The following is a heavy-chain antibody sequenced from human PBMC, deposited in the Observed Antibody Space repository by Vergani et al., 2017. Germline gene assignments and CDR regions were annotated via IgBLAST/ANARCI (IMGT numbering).Heavy chain of an antibody. CDR1: GFTFTDYG. Sequence: EVQLLESGGDLVQPGGSLRLSCRASGFTFTDYGISWVRQAPGKGLEWVGFVRNKEDGGTPEHAASVKGRFTISRDESKAIAYLQMNSLKTEDTAVYYCTTGFPGSSWSTYWGQGTLVTVSS. CDR3: TTGFPGSSWSTY. J-gene: IGHJ4*01. V-gene: IGHV3-49*04. CDR2: VRNKEDGGTP. D-gene: IGHD6-13*01.